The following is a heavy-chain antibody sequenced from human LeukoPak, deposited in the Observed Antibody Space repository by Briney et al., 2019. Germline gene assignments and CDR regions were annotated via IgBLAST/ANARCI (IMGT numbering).Heavy chain of an antibody. CDR2: IGTAGDP. D-gene: IGHD6-19*01. CDR1: GFTFSSYD. V-gene: IGHV3-13*05. J-gene: IGHJ4*02. CDR3: ARARSSGWVIDS. Sequence: QPGGSLRLSCAASGFTFSSYDMHWVRQATGKGLEWVSAIGTAGDPYYPGSVKGRFTISRENAKNSLYLQMNSLRAGDTAVYFCARARSSGWVIDSWGQGTLVTVSS.